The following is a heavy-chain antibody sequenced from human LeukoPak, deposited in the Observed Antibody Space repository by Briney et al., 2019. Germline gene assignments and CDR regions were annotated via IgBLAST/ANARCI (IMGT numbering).Heavy chain of an antibody. CDR2: INGNSGDT. Sequence: ASVKVSCKTSGFTFTGYYMLWVRQAPGQGLEWMGWINGNSGDTNYAQNFQDRVTMTRDTSISMAFMELTMLRSDDTAVYLCARDVSTTDYIDHWGQGALVTVSS. V-gene: IGHV1-2*02. CDR3: ARDVSTTDYIDH. J-gene: IGHJ4*02. CDR1: GFTFTGYY. D-gene: IGHD2-2*01.